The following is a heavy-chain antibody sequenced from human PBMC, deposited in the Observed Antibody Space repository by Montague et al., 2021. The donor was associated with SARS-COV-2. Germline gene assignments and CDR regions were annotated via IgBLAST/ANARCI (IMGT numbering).Heavy chain of an antibody. CDR3: ARDPPYFDSGGFLDY. Sequence: SLRLSCAASGFTLSSYAMHWVRQAPGKGLEWVAVISYDGSNKYYADSVKGRFTISRDNSKNTLYLQMNSLRAEDTAVYYCARDPPYFDSGGFLDYWGQGTLVTVSS. J-gene: IGHJ4*02. CDR1: GFTLSSYA. CDR2: ISYDGSNK. V-gene: IGHV3-30-3*01. D-gene: IGHD3-9*01.